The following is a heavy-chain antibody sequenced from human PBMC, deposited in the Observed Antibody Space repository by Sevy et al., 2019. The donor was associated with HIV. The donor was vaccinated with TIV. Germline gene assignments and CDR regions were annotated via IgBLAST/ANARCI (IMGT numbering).Heavy chain of an antibody. Sequence: GGSLRLSCVASGFTFSNYGMHWVRQAPGKWLEWVAVMSYDGRNKYYVDSVKGRFTISRDNSKNTLYLQMNGLRAEDTAVYYCAKTSVAGTSKLYYFDYWGQGTLVTVSS. D-gene: IGHD6-19*01. V-gene: IGHV3-30*18. J-gene: IGHJ4*02. CDR2: MSYDGRNK. CDR3: AKTSVAGTSKLYYFDY. CDR1: GFTFSNYG.